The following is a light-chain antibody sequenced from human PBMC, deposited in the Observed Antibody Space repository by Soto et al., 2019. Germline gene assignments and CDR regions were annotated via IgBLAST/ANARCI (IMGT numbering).Light chain of an antibody. CDR1: SSDVGGYNY. V-gene: IGLV2-8*01. J-gene: IGLJ1*01. CDR3: SSYADSNNLV. Sequence: QSALTQPPSASGSPGQSVTISRTGTSSDVGGYNYVSWYQQHPGQVPKVMIYEVSKRPSGVPDRFSGSKSGNTASLTVSGLQTEDEADYYCSSYADSNNLVFGTGTKVTVL. CDR2: EVS.